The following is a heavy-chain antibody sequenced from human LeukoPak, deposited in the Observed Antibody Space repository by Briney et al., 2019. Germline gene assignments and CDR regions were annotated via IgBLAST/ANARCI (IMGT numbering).Heavy chain of an antibody. CDR3: AKRIKVAGPKTPSFDY. CDR2: ISGSGGST. V-gene: IGHV3-23*01. J-gene: IGHJ4*02. CDR1: GFTFSSYG. Sequence: HPGGTLRLSCAASGFTFSSYGMSWVRQAPGKGLEWVSAISGSGGSTYYADSVKGRFTISRDNSKNTLYLQMNSLRAEDTAVYYCAKRIKVAGPKTPSFDYRGQGTLVTVSS. D-gene: IGHD6-19*01.